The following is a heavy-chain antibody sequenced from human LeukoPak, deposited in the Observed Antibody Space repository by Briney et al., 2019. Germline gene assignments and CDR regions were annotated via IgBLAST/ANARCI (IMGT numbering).Heavy chain of an antibody. Sequence: GGSLRLSCAASGFTVGSNYMSWVRQAPGKGLEWVSVIYSGGSTYYADSVKGRFTISRDNSKNTLYLQMNSLRAEDTAVYYCARDNGDGYNSYYYYGMDVWGQGTTVTVSS. D-gene: IGHD5-24*01. CDR1: GFTVGSNY. CDR3: ARDNGDGYNSYYYYGMDV. V-gene: IGHV3-66*01. CDR2: IYSGGST. J-gene: IGHJ6*02.